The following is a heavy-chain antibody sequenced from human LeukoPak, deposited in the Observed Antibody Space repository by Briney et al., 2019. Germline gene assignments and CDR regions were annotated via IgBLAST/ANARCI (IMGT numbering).Heavy chain of an antibody. Sequence: SETLSLTCSVSDGPINSYYWNWIRRPPGKGLEWIGYIYYSGSTNYNPSLKSRVTISVDTSKNQFSLKLSSVTAADTAVYYCARAENYYDSSGYYLYFDYWGQETLVTVSS. CDR1: DGPINSYY. V-gene: IGHV4-59*01. D-gene: IGHD3-22*01. CDR3: ARAENYYDSSGYYLYFDY. J-gene: IGHJ4*02. CDR2: IYYSGST.